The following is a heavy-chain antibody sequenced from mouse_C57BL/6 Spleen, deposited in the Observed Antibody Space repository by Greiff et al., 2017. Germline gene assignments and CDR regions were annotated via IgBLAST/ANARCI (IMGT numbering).Heavy chain of an antibody. CDR3: ARSGECNCFAY. J-gene: IGHJ3*01. CDR2: IYPGGGNT. D-gene: IGHD3-1*01. V-gene: IGHV1-76*01. CDR1: GFTFTDYY. Sequence: QVQLKQSGAELVRPGASVKLSCTASGFTFTDYYITWVKQRPGQGLEWIARIYPGGGNTYYTEKFKGQATLTAEKSSSTAYMQLSILTSEFSAVYFCARSGECNCFAYWGQGTLVTVSA.